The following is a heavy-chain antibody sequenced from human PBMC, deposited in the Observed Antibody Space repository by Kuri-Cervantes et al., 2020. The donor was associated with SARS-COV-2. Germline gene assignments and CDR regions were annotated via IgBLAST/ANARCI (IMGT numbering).Heavy chain of an antibody. Sequence: ASVKVSCKASGYIFTGYYMHWVRQAPGQGLEWMGWINPNSGGTNYAQKFQGRVTMTRDTSISTAYMELSRLRSDDTAVYYCARGGTGIFTWFDPWGQGTLVTVSS. J-gene: IGHJ5*02. CDR1: GYIFTGYY. V-gene: IGHV1-2*02. CDR3: ARGGTGIFTWFDP. CDR2: INPNSGGT.